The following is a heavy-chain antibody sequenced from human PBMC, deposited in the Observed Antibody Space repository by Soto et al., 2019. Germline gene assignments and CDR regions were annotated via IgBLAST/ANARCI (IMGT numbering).Heavy chain of an antibody. J-gene: IGHJ6*03. CDR2: ISGSGGST. Sequence: GGSLRLSCAASGFTFSSYAMSWVRQAPGKGLEWVSAISGSGGSTYYADSVKGRFTISRDNSKNTLYLQMNSLRAEDTAVYYCAKGSFPMGHYYMDVWGKGTTVTVSS. CDR1: GFTFSSYA. CDR3: AKGSFPMGHYYMDV. V-gene: IGHV3-23*01.